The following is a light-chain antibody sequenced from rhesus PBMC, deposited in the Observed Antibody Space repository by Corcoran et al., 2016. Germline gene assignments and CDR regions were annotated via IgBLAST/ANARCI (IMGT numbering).Light chain of an antibody. CDR3: QQHNSLPLT. J-gene: IGKJ4*01. CDR2: YAS. Sequence: DIQMTQSPSSLSASVGDRVTITCRASQGISSYLNWYQQKPGKAPKLLIYYASRLESGVPSRFRGSGSGTEFTLTISSLQPEDFASYDCQQHNSLPLTFGGGTKVELK. V-gene: IGKV1-32*01. CDR1: QGISSY.